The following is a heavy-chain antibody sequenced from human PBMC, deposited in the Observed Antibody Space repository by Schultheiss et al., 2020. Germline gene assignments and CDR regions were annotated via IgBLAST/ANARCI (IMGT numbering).Heavy chain of an antibody. V-gene: IGHV4-30-4*01. CDR1: GGSISSGDYY. CDR3: ASGGLLSWFDP. Sequence: SETLSLTCTVSGGSISSGDYYWSWIRQPPGKGLEWIGYIYYSGSTYYNPSLKSRVTISVDTSKKQFSLKLSSVTAADTAAYYCASGGLLSWFDPWGQRTLVTVSS. J-gene: IGHJ5*02. CDR2: IYYSGST. D-gene: IGHD3-10*01.